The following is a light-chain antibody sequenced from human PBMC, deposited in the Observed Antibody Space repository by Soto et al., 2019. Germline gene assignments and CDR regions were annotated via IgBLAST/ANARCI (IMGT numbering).Light chain of an antibody. CDR3: LKNSFYPSP. CDR1: QGIRND. Sequence: AIQMTQSPSSLSASVGDRVTITCRASQGIRNDLDWFQQKPGKAPKLLIYAASNLQSGVPARFSGSGSGTDFILTISTLNPETFVTNYCLKNSFYPSPFGPGTKLISN. V-gene: IGKV1-6*01. CDR2: AAS. J-gene: IGKJ3*01.